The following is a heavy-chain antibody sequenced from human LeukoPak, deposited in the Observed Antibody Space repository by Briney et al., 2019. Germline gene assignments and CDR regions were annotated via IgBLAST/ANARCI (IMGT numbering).Heavy chain of an antibody. CDR3: ARGLLDGYTHPAAFDI. V-gene: IGHV4-59*01. Sequence: PSETLSLTCTVSGGSISSYYWSWIRQPPGKGLEWIGYIYYSGSTYYNPSLKSRVTISVDTSKNQFSLKLSSVTAADTAVYYCARGLLDGYTHPAAFDIWGQGTMVTLSS. D-gene: IGHD5-24*01. CDR2: IYYSGST. CDR1: GGSISSYY. J-gene: IGHJ3*02.